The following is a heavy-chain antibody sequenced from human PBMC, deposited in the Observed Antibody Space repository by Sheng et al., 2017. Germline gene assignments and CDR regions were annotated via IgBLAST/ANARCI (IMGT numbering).Heavy chain of an antibody. J-gene: IGHJ6*03. Sequence: EVQLVESGGDLVQPGGSLRLSCAASGFTFSTYAMSWVRQAPGKGLEWVSAISGSGDKTYYVDSVKGRFTISRDNSKRTLYLQMNSLSAEDTAIYYCGGADFYFYMGVWGQGTTVTVSS. CDR3: GGADFYFYMGV. CDR2: ISGSGDKT. D-gene: IGHD3-16*01. V-gene: IGHV3-23*04. CDR1: GFTFSTYA.